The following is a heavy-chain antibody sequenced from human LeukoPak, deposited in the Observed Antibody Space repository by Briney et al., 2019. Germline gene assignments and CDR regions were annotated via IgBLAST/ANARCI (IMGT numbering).Heavy chain of an antibody. CDR1: GGSFSGYY. CDR2: INHSGST. J-gene: IGHJ4*02. CDR3: ARGRRRYCTNGVCSHGGY. D-gene: IGHD2-8*01. V-gene: IGHV4-34*01. Sequence: SETLSLTCAVYGGSFSGYYWSWIRQPPGKGLEWIGEINHSGSTNYNPSLKSRVTISVDTSKNQFSLKLSSVTAADTAVYYCARGRRRYCTNGVCSHGGYWGQGTLVTVPS.